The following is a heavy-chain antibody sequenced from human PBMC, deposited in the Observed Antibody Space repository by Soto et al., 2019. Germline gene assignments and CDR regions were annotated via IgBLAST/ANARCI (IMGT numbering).Heavy chain of an antibody. D-gene: IGHD3-22*01. CDR3: ARAGYDRDGGGYYYFDY. J-gene: IGHJ4*02. V-gene: IGHV4-31*03. CDR1: GGSIGSGSYY. CDR2: INYSGST. Sequence: QVQLQESGPELVKPSQTLSLTCTVSGGSIGSGSYYWSWIRQHPGKGLEWIGYINYSGSTFYIPSLKSRVTTSIDTSTNQFSLKLSSVTAADTAVYYCARAGYDRDGGGYYYFDYWGQGTLVTVSS.